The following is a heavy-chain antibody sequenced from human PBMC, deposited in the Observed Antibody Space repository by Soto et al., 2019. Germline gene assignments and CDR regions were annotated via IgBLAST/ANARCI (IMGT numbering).Heavy chain of an antibody. V-gene: IGHV3-23*01. J-gene: IGHJ4*02. CDR1: GFTFGSYG. CDR3: EKVTRIAARPIGYFDH. D-gene: IGHD6-6*01. CDR2: LSGSSLTV. Sequence: EVQLLESGGGLVQPGGSLRLTCAASGFTFGSYGMSWVRQAPGKGLEWVSSLSGSSLTVYYADSVKGRFTISRANSDNTLFLEMTSLRAEDTACYYCEKVTRIAARPIGYFDHWGQGTLVTVSS.